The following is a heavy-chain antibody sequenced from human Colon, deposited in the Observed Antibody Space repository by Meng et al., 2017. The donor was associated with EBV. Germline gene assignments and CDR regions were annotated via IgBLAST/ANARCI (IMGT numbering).Heavy chain of an antibody. Sequence: QVHLVQSGAEGKQPGSSVKVSCKASGGSIKSYAINWMRQAPGQGLEWMGGITPLFGETNYARKFQGRISFTADDSANTAYMEMSSLRSEDTAVFFCAMSLVTGSWLDPWGQGTLVTVSS. CDR1: GGSIKSYA. J-gene: IGHJ5*02. CDR2: ITPLFGET. D-gene: IGHD2-21*02. V-gene: IGHV1-69*01. CDR3: AMSLVTGSWLDP.